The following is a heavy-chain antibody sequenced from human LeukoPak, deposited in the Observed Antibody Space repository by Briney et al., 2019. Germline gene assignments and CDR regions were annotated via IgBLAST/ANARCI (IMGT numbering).Heavy chain of an antibody. CDR2: ISSSGSTI. D-gene: IGHD6-19*01. CDR1: GFTFSSYE. CDR3: ARSSGSSGWYAFDI. V-gene: IGHV3-48*03. J-gene: IGHJ3*02. Sequence: GGSLRLSCAASGFTFSSYEMNWVRQAPGKGLEWVSYISSSGSTIYYADSVKGRFTISRDNAKNSLYLQMNSLRAEDTAVYYCARSSGSSGWYAFDIWGKGQWSPSLQ.